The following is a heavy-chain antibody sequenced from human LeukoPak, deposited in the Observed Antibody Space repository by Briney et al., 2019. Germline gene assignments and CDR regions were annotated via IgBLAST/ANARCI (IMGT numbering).Heavy chain of an antibody. Sequence: SETLSLACSGSNYSISNSLYWGWLRQPPGKGLEWIGSIYRSGSTFYNPSLKSRVTISLDTSKNQFSLKLSSVTAADTAVYFCARGTYGYYMDVWGKGTTVTVSS. CDR3: ARGTYGYYMDV. J-gene: IGHJ6*03. CDR2: IYRSGST. D-gene: IGHD4-17*01. V-gene: IGHV4-38-2*02. CDR1: NYSISNSLY.